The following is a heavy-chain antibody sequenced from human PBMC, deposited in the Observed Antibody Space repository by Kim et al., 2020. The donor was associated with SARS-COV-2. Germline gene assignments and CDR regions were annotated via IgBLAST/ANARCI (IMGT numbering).Heavy chain of an antibody. Sequence: GGSLRLSCAASGFTFSGSAMHWVRQASGKGLEWVGRIRSKANSYATAYAASVKGRFTISRDDSKNTAYLQMNSLKTEDTAVYYCTRRGDTMIVVWGQGTLVTVSS. V-gene: IGHV3-73*01. CDR2: IRSKANSYAT. J-gene: IGHJ4*02. CDR1: GFTFSGSA. CDR3: TRRGDTMIVV. D-gene: IGHD3-22*01.